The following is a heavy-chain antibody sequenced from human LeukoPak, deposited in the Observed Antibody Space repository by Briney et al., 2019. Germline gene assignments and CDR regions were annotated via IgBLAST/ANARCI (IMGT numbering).Heavy chain of an antibody. Sequence: GGSLRLSCAASGFTFSSYGMHWVRQAPGKGLEWVAFIRYDGSNKYYADSVKGRFTISRDNSKNTLYLQMNSLRAEDTAVYYCASLQLALTSDFDYWGQGTLVTVSS. CDR1: GFTFSSYG. CDR2: IRYDGSNK. D-gene: IGHD5-18*01. V-gene: IGHV3-30*02. J-gene: IGHJ4*02. CDR3: ASLQLALTSDFDY.